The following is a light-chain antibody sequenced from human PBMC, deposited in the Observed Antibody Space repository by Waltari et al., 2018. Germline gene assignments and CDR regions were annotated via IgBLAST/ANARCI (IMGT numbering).Light chain of an antibody. CDR1: SRDIGRYQY. J-gene: IGLJ3*02. V-gene: IGLV2-8*01. Sequence: QSALTQPPSASGSPGPSVTISCTGTSRDIGRYQYVPWYQHHPGKAPQLVIYEVSKRPSGVPDRFSGSKSGNTASLTVSGLQAEDEADYYCSSYAASSVFGGGTKLTVL. CDR3: SSYAASSV. CDR2: EVS.